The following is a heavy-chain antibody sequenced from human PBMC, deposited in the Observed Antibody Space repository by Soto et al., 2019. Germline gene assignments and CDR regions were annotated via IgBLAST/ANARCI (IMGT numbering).Heavy chain of an antibody. Sequence: ASVKVSCKASGYTFTSYGISWVRQAPGQGLEWMGWISAYNGNTNYAQKLQGRVTMTTDTSTSTAYMELRSLRSDDTAVYYCARDIGYYYGSGSSFNDYWGQGTLVTVSS. J-gene: IGHJ4*02. D-gene: IGHD3-10*01. V-gene: IGHV1-18*01. CDR1: GYTFTSYG. CDR2: ISAYNGNT. CDR3: ARDIGYYYGSGSSFNDY.